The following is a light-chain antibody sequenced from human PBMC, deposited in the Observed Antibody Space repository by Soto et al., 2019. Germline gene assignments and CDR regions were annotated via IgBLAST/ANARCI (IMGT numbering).Light chain of an antibody. CDR3: QQVNVYPST. J-gene: IGKJ4*01. V-gene: IGKV1-9*01. CDR2: AAS. Sequence: IQLTQSPSSLSTSVGDRVTITCRASQGISSYLAWYQQKPGKAPNLLIYAASTLQSGVPSRFSGGGSGTDFTLTISSLQPEDFATYYCQQVNVYPSTFGGGTKVDI. CDR1: QGISSY.